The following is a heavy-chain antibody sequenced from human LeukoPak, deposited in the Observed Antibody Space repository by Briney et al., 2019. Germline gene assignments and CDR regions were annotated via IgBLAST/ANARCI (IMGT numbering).Heavy chain of an antibody. CDR2: ISYDGSNK. V-gene: IGHV3-30-3*01. J-gene: IGHJ4*02. CDR1: GFTFSSYA. CDR3: ARDAGGGYSSSWCPEIGY. D-gene: IGHD6-13*01. Sequence: GGSLRLSCAASGFTFSSYAMHWVRQAPGKGLEWVSVISYDGSNKYYADSVKGRFTISRDNSKTTLYLQMNSLRAEDTAVYYCARDAGGGYSSSWCPEIGYWGQGTLVTVSS.